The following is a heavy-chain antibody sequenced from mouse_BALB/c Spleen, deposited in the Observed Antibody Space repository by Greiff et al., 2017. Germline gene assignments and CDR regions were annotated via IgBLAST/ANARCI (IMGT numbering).Heavy chain of an antibody. V-gene: IGHV5-6-4*01. CDR1: GFTFSSYT. CDR2: ISSGGSYT. D-gene: IGHD2-4*01. Sequence: EVMLVESGGGLVKPGGSLKLSCAASGFTFSSYTMSWVRQTPEKRLEWVATISSGGSYTYYPDSVKGRFTISRDNAKNTLYLQMSSLKSEDTAMYYCTRNDYDGGAWFAYWGQGTLVTVSA. CDR3: TRNDYDGGAWFAY. J-gene: IGHJ3*01.